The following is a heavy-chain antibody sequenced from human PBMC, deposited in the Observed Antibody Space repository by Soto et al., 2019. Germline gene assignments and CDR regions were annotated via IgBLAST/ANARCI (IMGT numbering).Heavy chain of an antibody. CDR1: GFTFSSYW. CDR3: AREVGYCSSTSCYAKDAFDI. CDR2: IKQDGSEK. J-gene: IGHJ3*02. D-gene: IGHD2-2*01. Sequence: GGSLRLSCAASGFTFSSYWMSWVRQAPGKGLEWVANIKQDGSEKYYVDSVKGRFTISRDNAKNSLYLQMNSLRAEDTAVYYCAREVGYCSSTSCYAKDAFDIWGQGTMVTVSS. V-gene: IGHV3-7*01.